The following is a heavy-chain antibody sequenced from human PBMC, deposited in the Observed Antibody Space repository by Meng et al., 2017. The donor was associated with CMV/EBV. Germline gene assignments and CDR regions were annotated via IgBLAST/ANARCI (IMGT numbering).Heavy chain of an antibody. Sequence: QVQAQGSGPGLVKPSQTLSLTGTVSGGSISSGDYYWSWIRQPPGKGLEWIGYIYYSGSTYYNPSLKSRVTISVDTSKNQFSLKLSSVTAADTAVYYCARDNRRGGVDYWGQGTLVTVSS. CDR1: GGSISSGDYY. CDR3: ARDNRRGGVDY. V-gene: IGHV4-30-4*08. D-gene: IGHD3-3*01. CDR2: IYYSGST. J-gene: IGHJ4*02.